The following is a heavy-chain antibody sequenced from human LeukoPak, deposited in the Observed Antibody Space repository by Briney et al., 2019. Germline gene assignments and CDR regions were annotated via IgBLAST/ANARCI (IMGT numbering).Heavy chain of an antibody. V-gene: IGHV1-24*01. D-gene: IGHD4-4*01. CDR3: ATGAGHDYSNYYYGMDV. CDR1: GYTLTELS. J-gene: IGHJ6*02. Sequence: ASVKVSRKVSGYTLTELSMHWVRQAPGKGLEWMGGFDPEDGETIYAQKFQGRVTMTEDTSTDTAYMELSSLRSEDTAVYYCATGAGHDYSNYYYGMDVWGQGTTVTVSS. CDR2: FDPEDGET.